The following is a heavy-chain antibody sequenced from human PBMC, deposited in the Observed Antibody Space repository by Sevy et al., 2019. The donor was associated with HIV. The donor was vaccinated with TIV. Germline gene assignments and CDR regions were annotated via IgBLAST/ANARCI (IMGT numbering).Heavy chain of an antibody. J-gene: IGHJ4*02. CDR2: ISYDGSSK. D-gene: IGHD4-17*01. V-gene: IGHV3-30-3*01. CDR1: AFTFSTYP. Sequence: GGSLRLSCAASAFTFSTYPMHWVRQAPGKGLEWVAVISYDGSSKYYADSVKGRFTISRDNSKNTVYLQMDSLRVDYTAVYYCARDSRSTVTVFAGENWGQGALVTVSS. CDR3: ARDSRSTVTVFAGEN.